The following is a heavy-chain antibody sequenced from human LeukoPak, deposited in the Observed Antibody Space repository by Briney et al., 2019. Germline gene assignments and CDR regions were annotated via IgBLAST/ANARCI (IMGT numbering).Heavy chain of an antibody. J-gene: IGHJ4*02. CDR3: ARTSPRAATFDY. Sequence: SETLSLTCTVSGGSITSYYWSWTRQPAGKGLEWIGRIYPSGSTNYNPSLKSLVSMSVDTSKNQFSLKLTSVTAADTAVYYCARTSPRAATFDYWGQGTLVTVSS. V-gene: IGHV4-4*07. CDR2: IYPSGST. CDR1: GGSITSYY. D-gene: IGHD2-15*01.